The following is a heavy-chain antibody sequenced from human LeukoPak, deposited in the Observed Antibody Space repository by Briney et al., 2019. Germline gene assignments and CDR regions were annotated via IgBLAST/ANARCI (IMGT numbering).Heavy chain of an antibody. V-gene: IGHV7-4-1*02. Sequence: GASVKVSCKASGYTFTSYAMNWVRQAPGEGLEWMGWINTNTGNPTYAQGFTGRFVFSLDTSVSTAYLQISSLKAEDTAVYHCARDPEYSSSSAVDYWGQGTLVTVSS. CDR2: INTNTGNP. CDR1: GYTFTSYA. CDR3: ARDPEYSSSSAVDY. J-gene: IGHJ4*02. D-gene: IGHD6-6*01.